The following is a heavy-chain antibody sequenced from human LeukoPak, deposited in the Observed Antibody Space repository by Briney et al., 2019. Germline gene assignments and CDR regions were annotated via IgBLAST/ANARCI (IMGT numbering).Heavy chain of an antibody. CDR3: ARRSVTTFDY. D-gene: IGHD4-17*01. CDR2: ISSSSSYI. Sequence: PGGSLRLSCAASGFTFSSYSMNWVRQAPGKGLEWVSSISSSSSYIYYADSVKGRFTISRDNSKNTLYLQMSSLRADDTVVYYCARRSVTTFDYWGQGTQVTVSS. V-gene: IGHV3-21*04. J-gene: IGHJ4*02. CDR1: GFTFSSYS.